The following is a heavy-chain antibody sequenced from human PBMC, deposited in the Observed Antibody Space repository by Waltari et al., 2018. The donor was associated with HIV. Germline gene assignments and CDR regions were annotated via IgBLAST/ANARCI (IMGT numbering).Heavy chain of an antibody. D-gene: IGHD1-1*01. Sequence: QVQLQESGPGLVKPSQTLSLTCSVSGASISSGGYQWTWIRQHPGKGLELLGYIHSGGSTYYNPALKSLIVISMDTPTNQVSLRLRSVTAADTAVYYCARGMRWGTTLSGGAFDIWGQGTIVAVSS. V-gene: IGHV4-31*01. CDR1: GASISSGGYQ. CDR3: ARGMRWGTTLSGGAFDI. CDR2: IHSGGST. J-gene: IGHJ3*02.